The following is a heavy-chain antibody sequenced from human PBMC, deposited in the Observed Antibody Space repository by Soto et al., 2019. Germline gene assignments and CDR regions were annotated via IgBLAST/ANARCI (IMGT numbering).Heavy chain of an antibody. J-gene: IGHJ4*02. Sequence: QVQLVQSGAEVKKPGASVKVSCKASGYTFTSYYMHWVRQAPGQGLEWMGIINPSGGSTSYAQKSQGRVTMTRDTSTSTVYMGLSSLRSEDTAVYYCAREGGGEYSSSSLDYWGQGTLVTVSS. CDR3: AREGGGEYSSSSLDY. CDR2: INPSGGST. CDR1: GYTFTSYY. D-gene: IGHD6-6*01. V-gene: IGHV1-46*03.